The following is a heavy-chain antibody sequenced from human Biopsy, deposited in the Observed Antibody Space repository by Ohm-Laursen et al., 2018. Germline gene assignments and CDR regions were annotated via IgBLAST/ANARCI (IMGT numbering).Heavy chain of an antibody. CDR2: IIPIFGII. D-gene: IGHD3-3*01. J-gene: IGHJ4*02. CDR1: GGTFSSYS. CDR3: ARDRPSVSTYGVD. V-gene: IGHV1-69*17. Sequence: SSVKVSCKASGGTFSSYSISWVRQAPGQGLEWMGGIIPIFGIINHAQKFQGRLTMTTDTSTSTAYMELRSLRSDDTAVYYCARDRPSVSTYGVDWGQGTLVTVSS.